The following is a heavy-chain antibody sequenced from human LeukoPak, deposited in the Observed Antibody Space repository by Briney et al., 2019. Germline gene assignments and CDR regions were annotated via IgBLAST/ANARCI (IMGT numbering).Heavy chain of an antibody. CDR3: ARLLGPFDWTSHYGMDV. CDR2: IYTSGST. J-gene: IGHJ6*02. Sequence: SQTLSLTCTVSGGSISSGSYFWSWIRQPAGKGLEWIGRIYTSGSTNYNPSLKSRVTISVDTSKNQFSLKLSSVTAADTAVYYCARLLGPFDWTSHYGMDVWGQGTTVTVSS. V-gene: IGHV4-61*02. D-gene: IGHD3-9*01. CDR1: GGSISSGSYF.